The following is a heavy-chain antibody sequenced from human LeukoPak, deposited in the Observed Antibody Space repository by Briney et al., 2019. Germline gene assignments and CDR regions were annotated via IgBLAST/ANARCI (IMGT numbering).Heavy chain of an antibody. CDR1: GGSISNFY. CDR2: IHNSGRT. CDR3: AREITMVRGVYYYGMDV. Sequence: PSETLSLTCTVSGGSISNFYWSWIRQPPGKGLEWIGYIHNSGRTNYNPSLQSRVTISVDMSKNQFSLKLISVTATGTAVYYCAREITMVRGVYYYGMDVWGQGTTVTVSS. V-gene: IGHV4-59*01. J-gene: IGHJ6*02. D-gene: IGHD3-10*01.